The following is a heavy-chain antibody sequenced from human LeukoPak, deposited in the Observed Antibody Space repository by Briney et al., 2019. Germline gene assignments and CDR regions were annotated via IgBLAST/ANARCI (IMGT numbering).Heavy chain of an antibody. V-gene: IGHV3-23*01. CDR2: ISGSGGST. D-gene: IGHD3-10*01. Sequence: GGSLRLSCAASGFTFSSYAMSWVRQAPGKGLEWVSAISGSGGSTYYADSVKGRFTISRDNSKNTLYLQMNSLRAEDTAVYYCAKDMSTMVRGVIEDAFDIWGQGTVVTVSS. CDR3: AKDMSTMVRGVIEDAFDI. CDR1: GFTFSSYA. J-gene: IGHJ3*02.